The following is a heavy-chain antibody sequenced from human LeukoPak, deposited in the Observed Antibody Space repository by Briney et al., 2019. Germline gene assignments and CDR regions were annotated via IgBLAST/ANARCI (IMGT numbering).Heavy chain of an antibody. D-gene: IGHD3-9*01. V-gene: IGHV1-18*04. CDR1: GYTFTSYY. CDR3: ARVEADILTGYLKGPTNWFDP. J-gene: IGHJ5*02. CDR2: ISVYNGNT. Sequence: GASVKVSCKASGYTFTSYYMHWVRQAPGQGLEWMGWISVYNGNTNYAQKLQGRVTMTTDTSTSTAYMELRSLRSDDTAVYYCARVEADILTGYLKGPTNWFDPWGQGTLVTVSS.